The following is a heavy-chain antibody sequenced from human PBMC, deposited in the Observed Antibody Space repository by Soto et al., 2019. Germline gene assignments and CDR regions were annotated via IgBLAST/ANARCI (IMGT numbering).Heavy chain of an antibody. V-gene: IGHV4-30-4*01. D-gene: IGHD1-1*01. CDR2: IYYSGST. CDR3: ARAGTNDY. J-gene: IGHJ4*02. CDR1: GGSIGSGDYY. Sequence: PSETLSLTCTVSGGSIGSGDYYWSWIRQPPGKGLEWIGYIYYSGSTYYNPPLKSRVTISVDTSKNQFSLKLSSVTAADTAVYYCARAGTNDYWGQGTLVTVSS.